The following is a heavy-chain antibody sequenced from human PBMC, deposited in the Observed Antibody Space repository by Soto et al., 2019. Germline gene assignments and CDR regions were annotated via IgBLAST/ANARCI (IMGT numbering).Heavy chain of an antibody. CDR2: INPDNGNT. J-gene: IGHJ5*02. Sequence: ASVKVSCKASGYTFTRYTMNWVRQAPGQGLEWMGWINPDNGNTESSQKFQDRVIITRDTSASTAYMDLSSLRSEDTAVYYCARGIATGQLDPWGQGTLVTVSS. V-gene: IGHV1-3*01. CDR1: GYTFTRYT. D-gene: IGHD2-15*01. CDR3: ARGIATGQLDP.